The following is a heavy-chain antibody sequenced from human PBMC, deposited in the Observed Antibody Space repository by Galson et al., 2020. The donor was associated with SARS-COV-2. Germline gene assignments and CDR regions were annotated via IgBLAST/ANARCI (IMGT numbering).Heavy chain of an antibody. J-gene: IGHJ5*02. V-gene: IGHV4-59*11. CDR2: IYYSGNT. D-gene: IGHD1-1*01. CDR3: ARGVAGTGWLDP. CDR1: GGSISSRY. Sequence: SETLSLTCTVSGGSISSRYLNWIRQPPEKGLEWIGYIYYSGNTNYNPSLKSRVTISVDTSKTQFSLKLTSVTAADTAVYYCARGVAGTGWLDPWGQGTLVTVSS.